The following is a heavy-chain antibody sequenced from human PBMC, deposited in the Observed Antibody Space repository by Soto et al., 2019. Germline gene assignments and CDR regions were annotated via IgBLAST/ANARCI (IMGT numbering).Heavy chain of an antibody. J-gene: IGHJ2*01. Sequence: VQLVESGGGLVQPGRSLRLSCAASGFTFDDYAMHWVRQAPGKGLEWVSGISWNSGSIGYADSVKGRFTISRDNAKNSLYLQMNSLRAEDTALYYCAKVVVAGMDWYFDLWGRGTLVTVSS. CDR1: GFTFDDYA. D-gene: IGHD6-19*01. CDR2: ISWNSGSI. CDR3: AKVVVAGMDWYFDL. V-gene: IGHV3-9*01.